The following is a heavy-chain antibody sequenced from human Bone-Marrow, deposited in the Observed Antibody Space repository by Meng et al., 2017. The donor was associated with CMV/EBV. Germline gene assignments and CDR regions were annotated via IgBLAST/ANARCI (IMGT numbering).Heavy chain of an antibody. CDR1: GGSFSGYY. CDR3: ARKLPRYWYFDL. CDR2: INHSGST. Sequence: SETLSLTCAVYGGSFSGYYWSWIRQPPGKGLEWIGEINHSGSTNYNPSLRSRVTISVDTSKHQFSLKLSSVTAADTAVYYCARKLPRYWYFDLWGRGTLVTVSS. J-gene: IGHJ2*01. D-gene: IGHD2-15*01. V-gene: IGHV4-34*01.